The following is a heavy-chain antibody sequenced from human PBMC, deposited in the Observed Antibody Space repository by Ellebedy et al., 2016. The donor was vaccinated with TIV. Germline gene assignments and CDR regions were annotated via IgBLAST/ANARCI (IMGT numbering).Heavy chain of an antibody. V-gene: IGHV5-10-1*01. CDR2: IDPSNSNT. CDR1: GYIFTNLW. CDR3: ASLWDTVPGDSYTMDV. J-gene: IGHJ6*02. D-gene: IGHD3-16*01. Sequence: KVSCKGSGYIFTNLWISWVRQMPGKGLEWMGMIDPSNSNTNYSPSFQGHVTISADKSISTAYLQWNNLRASDTAMYYCASLWDTVPGDSYTMDVWGQGTTVTVSS.